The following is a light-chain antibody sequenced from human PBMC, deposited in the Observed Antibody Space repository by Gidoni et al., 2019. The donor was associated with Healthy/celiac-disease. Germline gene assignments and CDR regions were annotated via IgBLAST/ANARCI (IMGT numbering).Light chain of an antibody. V-gene: IGKV1-39*01. CDR3: QQSYSTPRT. CDR1: QSSSSY. J-gene: IGKJ1*01. CDR2: AAS. Sequence: DIQMTQSPSSLSASVGDRVTITCRASQSSSSYLNWYQQKPGKDPKLLLYAASSLQSGGPSRFSGSGSGTDVTLTISSLQPEDFATYYCQQSYSTPRTCGQGTKVEIK.